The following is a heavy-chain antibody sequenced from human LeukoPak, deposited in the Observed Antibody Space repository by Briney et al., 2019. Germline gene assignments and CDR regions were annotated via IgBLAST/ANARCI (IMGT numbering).Heavy chain of an antibody. CDR3: ARGMGHGFDS. CDR2: INPNSGGT. V-gene: IGHV1-2*02. D-gene: IGHD2-8*01. J-gene: IGHJ4*02. CDR1: GYTFSVYY. Sequence: GASVKVSCKASGYTFSVYYLHWVRQAPGQGLGWMGWINPNSGGTNYAQKFQGRVTMTRDTSISTAYMELSGLTSDDTAVFYCARGMGHGFDSWGQGTLVTVSS.